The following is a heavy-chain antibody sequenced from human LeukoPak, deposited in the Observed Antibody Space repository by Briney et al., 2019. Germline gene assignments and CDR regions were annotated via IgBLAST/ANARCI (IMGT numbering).Heavy chain of an antibody. CDR3: ARGEQWLNWFDP. CDR1: GGSISSYY. D-gene: IGHD6-19*01. J-gene: IGHJ5*02. CDR2: IYTSGST. V-gene: IGHV4-4*07. Sequence: SETLSLTCTVSGGSISSYYWSWIRQPPGKGLEWIGRIYTSGSTNYNPSLKSRVTMSVDTSKNQFSLKLSSVTAADTAVYYCARGEQWLNWFDPWGQGTLVTVSS.